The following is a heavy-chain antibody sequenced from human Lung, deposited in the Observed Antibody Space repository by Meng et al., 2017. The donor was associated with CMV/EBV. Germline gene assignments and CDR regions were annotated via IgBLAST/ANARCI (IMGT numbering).Heavy chain of an antibody. CDR2: IYGDDEK. J-gene: IGHJ5*02. Sequence: QFTLKESGPTLVKPTQTLTLTFTFSGFSLSTSGVGVGWIRQPPGKALECLAIIYGDDEKRYSPSLESRLTVTKDTSKNQVVLTMTNMVPVDTATYYCARAAARPSDWFDPWGQGTLVTVSS. V-gene: IGHV2-5*02. CDR1: GFSLSTSGVG. D-gene: IGHD6-6*01. CDR3: ARAAARPSDWFDP.